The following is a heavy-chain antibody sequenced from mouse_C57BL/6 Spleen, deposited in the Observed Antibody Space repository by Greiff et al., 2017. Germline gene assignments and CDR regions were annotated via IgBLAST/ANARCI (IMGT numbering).Heavy chain of an antibody. V-gene: IGHV1-39*01. CDR3: ARSAYYSNYDAMDY. Sequence: EVQLQQSGPELVKPGASVKISCKASGYSFTDYNMNWVKQSKGKSLEWIGVINPNYGTTSYNQKFKGKATLTVDQSSSTAYMQLNSLPSEDSAVYYCARSAYYSNYDAMDYWGQGTSVTVSS. J-gene: IGHJ4*01. CDR2: INPNYGTT. CDR1: GYSFTDYN. D-gene: IGHD2-5*01.